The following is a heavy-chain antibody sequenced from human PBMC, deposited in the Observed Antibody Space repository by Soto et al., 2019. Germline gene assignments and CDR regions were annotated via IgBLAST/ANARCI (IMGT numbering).Heavy chain of an antibody. CDR1: GGSFSGYY. CDR3: ARGKLWLQPSFDY. V-gene: IGHV4-34*01. Sequence: QVQLQQWGAGLLKPSETLSLTCAVYGGSFSGYYWSWIRQPPGRGLEWIGEINHSGSTNYNPSLKSRVTISVDTSKNQFSLKLSSVTAADTAVYYCARGKLWLQPSFDYWGQGTLVTVSS. J-gene: IGHJ4*02. D-gene: IGHD5-18*01. CDR2: INHSGST.